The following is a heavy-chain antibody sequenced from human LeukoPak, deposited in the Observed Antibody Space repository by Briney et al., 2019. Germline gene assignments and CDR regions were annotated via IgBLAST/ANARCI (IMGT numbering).Heavy chain of an antibody. V-gene: IGHV1-18*01. Sequence: ASVKVSCKASGYTFTSYGISWVRQAPGQGLEWMGWISAYNGNTIYAQKLQGRVTMTTDTSTSTAYMELRSLRSDDTAVYYCARDGIAASNNWFDPWGQGTLVTVSS. CDR2: ISAYNGNT. CDR3: ARDGIAASNNWFDP. D-gene: IGHD6-13*01. J-gene: IGHJ5*02. CDR1: GYTFTSYG.